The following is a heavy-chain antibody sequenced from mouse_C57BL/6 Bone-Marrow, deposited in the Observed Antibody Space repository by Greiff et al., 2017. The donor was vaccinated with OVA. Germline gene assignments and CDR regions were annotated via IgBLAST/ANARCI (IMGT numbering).Heavy chain of an antibody. CDR3: ARDDGYPTWFAY. D-gene: IGHD2-3*01. CDR2: IDPSDSYT. Sequence: VQLQQPGAELVKPGASVKLSCKASGYTFTSYWMQWVKQRPGQGLEWIGEIDPSDSYTNYNQKLKGKATLTVDTSSSTAYMQLSSLTSENSAVYYCARDDGYPTWFAYWGQGTLVTVSA. V-gene: IGHV1-50*01. J-gene: IGHJ3*01. CDR1: GYTFTSYW.